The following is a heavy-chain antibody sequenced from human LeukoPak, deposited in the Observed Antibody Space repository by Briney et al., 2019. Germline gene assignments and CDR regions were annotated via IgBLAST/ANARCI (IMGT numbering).Heavy chain of an antibody. D-gene: IGHD6-19*01. Sequence: PGGSLRLSCAASGFTFSSYDMNWIRQAPGKGLEWISHISSTSTAIYYADSVEGRFTISRDNTKNSLSLQMSSLTDDDPAVYYCVTAAVSGTVYWGQGTLVTVSS. J-gene: IGHJ4*02. CDR3: VTAAVSGTVY. CDR2: ISSTSTAI. V-gene: IGHV3-48*02. CDR1: GFTFSSYD.